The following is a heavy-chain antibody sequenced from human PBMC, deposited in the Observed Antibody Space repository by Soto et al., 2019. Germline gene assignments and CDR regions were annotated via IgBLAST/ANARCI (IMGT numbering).Heavy chain of an antibody. Sequence: QLQLQESGPVLVKPSETLSLTCTVSGGSISSSSYYWGWIRQPPGKGLEWIGSLYYSGSTYYNPSLKSRVTISVDTSKNQFSLKLSSVTAADTAVYYCARQFSSSWYADFDYWGQGTLVTVSS. J-gene: IGHJ4*02. D-gene: IGHD6-13*01. V-gene: IGHV4-39*01. CDR2: LYYSGST. CDR1: GGSISSSSYY. CDR3: ARQFSSSWYADFDY.